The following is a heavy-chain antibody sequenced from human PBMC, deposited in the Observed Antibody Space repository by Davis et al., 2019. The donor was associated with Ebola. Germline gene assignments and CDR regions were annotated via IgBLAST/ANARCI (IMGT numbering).Heavy chain of an antibody. D-gene: IGHD1-26*01. CDR2: IKQDGSEK. Sequence: GESLKISCAASGFTFSSYAMSWVRQAPGKGLEWVANIKQDGSEKYYVDSVKGRFTISRDNSKNTLYLQMNSLRAEDTAVYYCAKDLELPGDYWGQGTLVTVSS. CDR1: GFTFSSYA. CDR3: AKDLELPGDY. J-gene: IGHJ4*02. V-gene: IGHV3-7*01.